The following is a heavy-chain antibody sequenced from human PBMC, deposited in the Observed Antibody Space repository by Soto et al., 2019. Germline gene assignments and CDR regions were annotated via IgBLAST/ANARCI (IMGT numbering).Heavy chain of an antibody. D-gene: IGHD3-3*01. CDR1: GYTFTSYA. V-gene: IGHV1-3*01. J-gene: IGHJ4*02. Sequence: ASVKVSCKASGYTFTSYAIHWLRQAPGARPEWMGWINAGNGDTNYSETLRGRLTMTRDTSASTAYIDLSNLKSEDPAVYYCARPYQIFGVLNSYYYDCWGQGALVTVSS. CDR3: ARPYQIFGVLNSYYYDC. CDR2: INAGNGDT.